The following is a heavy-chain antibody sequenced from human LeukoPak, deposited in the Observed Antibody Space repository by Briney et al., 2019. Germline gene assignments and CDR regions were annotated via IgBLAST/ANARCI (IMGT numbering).Heavy chain of an antibody. CDR1: GGSISSYY. V-gene: IGHV4-59*01. D-gene: IGHD3-22*01. CDR2: IYYSGST. Sequence: SETLSLTCTVTGGSISSYYWSLIRQPPGKGLEWIGYIYYSGSTNYNPSLKSRVTISVDTSKNQFSLKLSSVTAADTAVYYCAREVLTHYYDSSGYFDYWGQGTLVTVSS. CDR3: AREVLTHYYDSSGYFDY. J-gene: IGHJ4*02.